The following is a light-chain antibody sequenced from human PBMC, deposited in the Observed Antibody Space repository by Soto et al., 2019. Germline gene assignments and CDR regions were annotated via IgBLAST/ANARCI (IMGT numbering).Light chain of an antibody. CDR1: QSISRD. V-gene: IGKV1-17*01. CDR3: LQHNSYPVT. J-gene: IGKJ1*01. CDR2: AAS. Sequence: DIQMTQSPFSLSASVGDRVTITCRASQSISRDLNWYQQKPGKAPNLLIYAASTLQSGVPSRFSGSGSGTEFTLTISSLQPEDFATYYCLQHNSYPVTFGQGTKVDIK.